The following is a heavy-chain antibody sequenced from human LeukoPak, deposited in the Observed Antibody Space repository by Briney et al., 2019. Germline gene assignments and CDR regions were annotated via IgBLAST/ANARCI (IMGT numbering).Heavy chain of an antibody. V-gene: IGHV3-74*01. J-gene: IGHJ3*02. CDR1: GFKLSSYW. D-gene: IGHD5/OR15-5a*01. CDR2: IKTDGSRT. CDR3: ARGVSGTGPDI. Sequence: PGGSLKLSCAASGFKLSSYWMHWVRQAAGKGLVWVSRIKTDGSRTDYAASVKGRFTISSDNAKNTMYWQMNRLRAEDTAVYYCARGVSGTGPDIWGLGTMVTVSS.